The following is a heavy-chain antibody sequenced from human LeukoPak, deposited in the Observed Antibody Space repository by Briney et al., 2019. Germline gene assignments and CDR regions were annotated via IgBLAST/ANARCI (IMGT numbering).Heavy chain of an antibody. Sequence: PSETLSLTCTVSGGSINNYYWSWIRQPAGKGLEWIGLIYSSGSTSYNPSLKSRVTMSVDTSKKQFSLRLSSVTAADTAVYYCARTPIYYFDNSGYYNWGQGTLVTVSS. D-gene: IGHD3-22*01. J-gene: IGHJ4*02. V-gene: IGHV4-4*07. CDR2: IYSSGST. CDR1: GGSINNYY. CDR3: ARTPIYYFDNSGYYN.